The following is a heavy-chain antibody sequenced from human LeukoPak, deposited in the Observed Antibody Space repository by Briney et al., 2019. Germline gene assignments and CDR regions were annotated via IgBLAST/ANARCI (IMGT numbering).Heavy chain of an antibody. V-gene: IGHV3-30*18. Sequence: GGSLRLSCAASGFTFSSYGMHWVRQAPGKGLEWVAVISYDGSNKYYADSVKGRFTISRDNSKNTLYLQMNSLRAEDTAVYYCAKDALSVGAVNYYYCMDVWGKGTTVTVSS. CDR2: ISYDGSNK. CDR3: AKDALSVGAVNYYYCMDV. J-gene: IGHJ6*03. D-gene: IGHD1-26*01. CDR1: GFTFSSYG.